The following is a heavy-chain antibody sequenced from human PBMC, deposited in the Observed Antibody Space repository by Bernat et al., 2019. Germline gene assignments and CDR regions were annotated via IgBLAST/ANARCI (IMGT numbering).Heavy chain of an antibody. CDR2: VDPEDGET. J-gene: IGHJ5*02. CDR1: GYTLTELS. V-gene: IGHV1-24*01. CDR3: ATSRRYFDWLLCGGCNWFDP. Sequence: QVQLVQSGAEVKKPGASVKVSCKVSGYTLTELSMHWVRQAPGKGLEWMGGVDPEDGETIYAQKFQGRVTMTEDTSTDTAYMELSSLRSEDTAVYYCATSRRYFDWLLCGGCNWFDPWGQGTLVTVSS. D-gene: IGHD3-9*01.